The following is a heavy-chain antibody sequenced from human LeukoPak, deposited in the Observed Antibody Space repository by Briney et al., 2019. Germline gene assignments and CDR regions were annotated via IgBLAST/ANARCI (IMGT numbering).Heavy chain of an antibody. CDR3: AKDRGYDFWSVDY. V-gene: IGHV3-23*01. CDR1: GFTFSNAW. CDR2: VSGSGGST. Sequence: GGSLRLSCAASGFTFSNAWMSWVRQAPGKGLEWLSSVSGSGGSTYYADSVKGRFTISRDNSKNTLYLQMNSLRAEDTAVYYCAKDRGYDFWSVDYWGQGTLVTVSS. J-gene: IGHJ4*02. D-gene: IGHD3-3*01.